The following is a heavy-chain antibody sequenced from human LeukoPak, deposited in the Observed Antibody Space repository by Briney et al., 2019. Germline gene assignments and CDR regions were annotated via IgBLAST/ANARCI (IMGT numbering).Heavy chain of an antibody. D-gene: IGHD6-25*01. CDR1: GFTFSSYE. V-gene: IGHV3-48*03. CDR3: ARGRKSGFDY. Sequence: GGSLRLSCAASGFTFSSYEMNWVRQAPGKGLEWVSYISSSGSTIYYADSVKGRFTISRDNAKNSLYLQMNSLRAEDTAVYYCARGRKSGFDYWGPGTLVTVSS. J-gene: IGHJ4*02. CDR2: ISSSGSTI.